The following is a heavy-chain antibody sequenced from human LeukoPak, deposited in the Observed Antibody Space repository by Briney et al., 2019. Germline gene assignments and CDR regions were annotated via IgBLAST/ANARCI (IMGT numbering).Heavy chain of an antibody. Sequence: GGSLRLSCAASGFTFSNAWMSWFRQAPGKGLEWVSSISTSGDSTAYAASVKGRFTISRDNSKNTLCLQLNSLRAEDTAVYYCARGRGSPYYFDCWGQGTLVTVSS. CDR2: ISTSGDST. V-gene: IGHV3-23*01. D-gene: IGHD1-26*01. CDR3: ARGRGSPYYFDC. CDR1: GFTFSNAW. J-gene: IGHJ4*02.